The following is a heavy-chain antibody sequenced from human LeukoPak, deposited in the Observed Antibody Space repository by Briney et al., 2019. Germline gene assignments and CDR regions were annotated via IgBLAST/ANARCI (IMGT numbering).Heavy chain of an antibody. CDR1: GFTFSSYE. Sequence: GGSLRLSCAASGFTFSSYEMNWVRQAPGKGVEWVSYISTSGGTTYYADSVRGRFTISRDNAKNSVYLQMNSLRAEDTAVYYCTRDRMATTPPFYHWGQGTLVTVSS. D-gene: IGHD5-24*01. V-gene: IGHV3-48*03. CDR2: ISTSGGTT. CDR3: TRDRMATTPPFYH. J-gene: IGHJ4*02.